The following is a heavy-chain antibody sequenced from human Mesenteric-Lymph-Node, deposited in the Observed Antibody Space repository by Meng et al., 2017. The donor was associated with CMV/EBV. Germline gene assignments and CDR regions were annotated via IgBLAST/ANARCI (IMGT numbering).Heavy chain of an antibody. Sequence: SETLSLTCTVSGGSVTSGSFYWSWIRQPPGKGLEWIGYIYYSGSTNYNPSLKSRITISVDTSKNQFSLKLSSVTAADTAVYYCASLAAIGGAYYWGQGTLVTVSS. J-gene: IGHJ4*02. D-gene: IGHD2-2*02. V-gene: IGHV4-61*01. CDR3: ASLAAIGGAYY. CDR1: GGSVTSGSFY. CDR2: IYYSGST.